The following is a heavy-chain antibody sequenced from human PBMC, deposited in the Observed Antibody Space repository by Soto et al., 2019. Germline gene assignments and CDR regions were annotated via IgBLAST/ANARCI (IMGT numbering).Heavy chain of an antibody. D-gene: IGHD2-2*03. J-gene: IGHJ6*02. CDR1: GDSVSTNSYS. CDR3: AILNGYCMSTTCHGYYGMDV. CDR2: IYSSENT. Sequence: QLQLQESGPGLVKPSETLSLTCTVSGDSVSTNSYSWGWIRQSPGKGLEWIGTIYSSENTYYNPSSLSRVTISVDTSKTEFSLRLSSVTAADTADYYCAILNGYCMSTTCHGYYGMDVWGQGTTVTVSS. V-gene: IGHV4-39*01.